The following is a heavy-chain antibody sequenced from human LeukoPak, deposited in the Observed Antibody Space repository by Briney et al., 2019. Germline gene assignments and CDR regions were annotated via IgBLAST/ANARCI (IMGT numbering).Heavy chain of an antibody. Sequence: SETLSLTCTVSGGSISSSSYYWGWIRQPPGKGLEWIGSIYYSGSTYYNPSLKSRVTISVDTPKNQFSLKLSSVTAADTAVYYCARVPPTTRPYWGQGTLVTVSS. J-gene: IGHJ4*02. D-gene: IGHD1-26*01. CDR1: GGSISSSSYY. V-gene: IGHV4-39*07. CDR2: IYYSGST. CDR3: ARVPPTTRPY.